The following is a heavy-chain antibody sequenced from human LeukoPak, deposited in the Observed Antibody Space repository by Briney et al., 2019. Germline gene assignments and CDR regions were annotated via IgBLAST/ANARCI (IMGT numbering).Heavy chain of an antibody. D-gene: IGHD2-8*02. V-gene: IGHV4-39*07. CDR3: ARDHMGTWWDAFDI. Sequence: PSETLSLTCTVSGGSISSSSYYWGWIRQPPGKGLEWIGSIYYSGSTYYNPSLKSRVTISVDTSKNQFSLKLSSVTAADTAVYYCARDHMGTWWDAFDIWGQGTMVTVSS. CDR2: IYYSGST. J-gene: IGHJ3*02. CDR1: GGSISSSSYY.